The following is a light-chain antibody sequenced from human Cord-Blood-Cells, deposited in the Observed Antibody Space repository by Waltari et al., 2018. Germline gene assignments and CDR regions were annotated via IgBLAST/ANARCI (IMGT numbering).Light chain of an antibody. J-gene: IGKJ2*01. CDR1: QSVSSSY. CDR2: GAS. CDR3: QQYGSSPLYT. Sequence: ELVLTQSPGTLSLSPGDRATLPCRASQSVSSSYLAWYQQKPGQAPRLLIYGASSRATGIPDRFSGSGSGTDFTLTISRLEPEDFAVYYCQQYGSSPLYTFGQGTKLEIK. V-gene: IGKV3-20*01.